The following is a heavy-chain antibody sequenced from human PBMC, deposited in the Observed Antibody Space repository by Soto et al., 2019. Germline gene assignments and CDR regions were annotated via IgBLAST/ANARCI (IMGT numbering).Heavy chain of an antibody. J-gene: IGHJ6*02. CDR1: GYSFTGYY. CDR3: ARVADSSGWDYYGMDV. CDR2: INPNSGGT. D-gene: IGHD6-19*01. Sequence: GASVKVSCKASGYSFTGYYMHWVRQAPGQGLEWMGWINPNSGGTNYAQKFQGWVTMTRDTSISTAYMELSRLRSDDTAVYYCARVADSSGWDYYGMDVWGQGTTVTVSS. V-gene: IGHV1-2*04.